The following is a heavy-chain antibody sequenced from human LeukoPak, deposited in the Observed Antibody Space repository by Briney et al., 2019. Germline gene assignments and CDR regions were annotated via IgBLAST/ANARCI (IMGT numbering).Heavy chain of an antibody. V-gene: IGHV3-33*01. CDR3: AVVVGASNNGAFDI. D-gene: IGHD2-15*01. J-gene: IGHJ3*02. Sequence: PGRSLILSCAASGCTFSSCGMQWVRQAPGKGLEWVAVIWYDGSSEYYADSVKSRFTISRDNSKNTLYLQMNSLRDEDTAVYYCAVVVGASNNGAFDIWVQGTMVTVSS. CDR1: GCTFSSCG. CDR2: IWYDGSSE.